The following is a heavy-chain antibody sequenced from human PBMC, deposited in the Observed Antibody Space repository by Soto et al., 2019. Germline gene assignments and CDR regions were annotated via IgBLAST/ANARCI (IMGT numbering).Heavy chain of an antibody. J-gene: IGHJ4*02. CDR1: GFTSSSYA. D-gene: IGHD1-26*01. V-gene: IGHV3-48*01. CDR2: INSGSTSV. Sequence: GGSLRLSCAASGFTSSSYAMSWVRQAPGKGLEWISYINSGSTSVFYADSVEGRFTISRDNAKNSLYLQMNSLRAEDTAVYYCTSSASPDAYWGQGTLVTVSS. CDR3: TSSASPDAY.